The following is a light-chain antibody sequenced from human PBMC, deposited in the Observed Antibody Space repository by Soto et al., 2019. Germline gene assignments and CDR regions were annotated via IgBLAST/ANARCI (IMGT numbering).Light chain of an antibody. CDR3: QQSYSMPLT. CDR2: PSS. J-gene: IGKJ4*01. V-gene: IGKV1-39*01. CDR1: QSISSY. Sequence: DIQMTQSPSSLSASVGDRVTITCRASQSISSYLVWYQQKPGKAPKLLIYPSSSLKSGLPSRFSGSGSGTDFTLTITSLQPEDFAAYYCQQSYSMPLTVGGGTKVEIK.